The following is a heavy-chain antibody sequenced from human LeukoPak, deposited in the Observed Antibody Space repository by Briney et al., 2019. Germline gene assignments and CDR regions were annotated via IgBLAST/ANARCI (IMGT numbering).Heavy chain of an antibody. Sequence: SETLSLTCTVSGGSISSYYWSWIRQPPGKGLEWTGYIYYSGSTNYNPSLKSRVTISVDTSKNQFSLKLNSVTAADTAVYYCARGGDSSGWSYLYFDYWGQGTLVTVSS. V-gene: IGHV4-59*01. CDR3: ARGGDSSGWSYLYFDY. CDR2: IYYSGST. CDR1: GGSISSYY. J-gene: IGHJ4*02. D-gene: IGHD6-19*01.